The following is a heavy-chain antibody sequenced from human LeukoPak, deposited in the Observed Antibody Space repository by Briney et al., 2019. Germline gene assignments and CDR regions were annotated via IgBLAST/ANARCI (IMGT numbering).Heavy chain of an antibody. J-gene: IGHJ4*02. D-gene: IGHD3-10*01. Sequence: SSETLSLTCTVSGGSVSNGNYYWSWLRQPPGKALEWIGYIYYTGSTYYNPSLEGRVTISVDTSKNHLSVKLSSVTAADTAVYYCARSQNYYGSGDYWSQGTLVTVSS. CDR3: ARSQNYYGSGDY. V-gene: IGHV4-61*03. CDR2: IYYTGST. CDR1: GGSVSNGNYY.